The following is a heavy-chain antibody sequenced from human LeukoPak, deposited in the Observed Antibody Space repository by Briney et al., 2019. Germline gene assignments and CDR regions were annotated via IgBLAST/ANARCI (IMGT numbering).Heavy chain of an antibody. CDR3: ARRAYCSGGSCQYPRPNYYYYYMDV. V-gene: IGHV4-39*01. J-gene: IGHJ6*03. D-gene: IGHD2-15*01. Sequence: SETLSLTCTVAAGSISSSSYYWGWIRQPPGKGPEWIGGIYYSGTTYYHPSLKSRVSISVDTSKNQFSLKLSSVTAADTAVYYCARRAYCSGGSCQYPRPNYYYYYMDVWGKGTTVTVSS. CDR2: IYYSGTT. CDR1: AGSISSSSYY.